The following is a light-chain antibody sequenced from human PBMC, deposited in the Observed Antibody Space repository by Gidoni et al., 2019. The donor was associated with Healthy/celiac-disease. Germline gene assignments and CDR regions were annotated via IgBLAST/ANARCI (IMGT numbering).Light chain of an antibody. Sequence: SYELTQPPSVSVSPGQTARNTCSGDALPKQYAYWYQQKPGQAPVLVIYKDSERPSGIPERFSGSSSGTTVTFTISGVQAEDEADYYCQSADSSGTHWVFGGGTKLTVL. CDR1: ALPKQY. J-gene: IGLJ3*02. CDR2: KDS. V-gene: IGLV3-25*03. CDR3: QSADSSGTHWV.